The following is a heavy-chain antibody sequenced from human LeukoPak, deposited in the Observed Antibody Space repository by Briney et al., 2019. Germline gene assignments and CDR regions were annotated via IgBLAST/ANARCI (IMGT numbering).Heavy chain of an antibody. CDR2: INSDGSST. CDR1: GFTFSSYW. CDR3: ARDRYCSGGSCYRSYFDY. J-gene: IGHJ4*02. V-gene: IGHV3-74*01. Sequence: GGSLRLSCAASGFTFSSYWMHWVRQAPGKGLVWVSRINSDGSSTSCADSVKGRFTISRDNAKNTLYLQMNSLRAEDTAVYYCARDRYCSGGSCYRSYFDYWGQGTLVTVSS. D-gene: IGHD2-15*01.